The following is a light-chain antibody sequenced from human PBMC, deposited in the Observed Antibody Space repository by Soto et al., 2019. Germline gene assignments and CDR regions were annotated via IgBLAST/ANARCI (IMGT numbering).Light chain of an antibody. Sequence: QSALTQPASVSGSRGQSITISCTGTSSDDGGYNYVSWYQQHPGKAPKLMIYEVSNRPSGVSNRFSGSKSGNTASLTISGLQAEDEADYYCSSYTSSSTPYVFGTGTKLTVL. J-gene: IGLJ1*01. CDR3: SSYTSSSTPYV. CDR2: EVS. V-gene: IGLV2-14*01. CDR1: SSDDGGYNY.